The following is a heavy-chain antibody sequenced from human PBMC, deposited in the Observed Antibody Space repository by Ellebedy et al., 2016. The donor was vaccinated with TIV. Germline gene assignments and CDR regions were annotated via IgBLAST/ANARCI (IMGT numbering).Heavy chain of an antibody. D-gene: IGHD3-9*01. CDR1: GFIFSNYW. CDR3: ATGYAQNGQ. CDR2: IYRDGSGT. Sequence: PGGSLRLSCGASGFIFSNYWMHWVRQAPGKGLVWVSRIYRDGSGTDYADSVKGRFTFSRANTRNTLYLQMNSLRVEETAVYYCATGYAQNGQWGQGTLVTVSS. J-gene: IGHJ4*02. V-gene: IGHV3-74*01.